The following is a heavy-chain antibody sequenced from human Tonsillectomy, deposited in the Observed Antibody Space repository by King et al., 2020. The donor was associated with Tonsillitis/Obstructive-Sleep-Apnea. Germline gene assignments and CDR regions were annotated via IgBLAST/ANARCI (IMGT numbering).Heavy chain of an antibody. Sequence: QLVQSGAEVKKPGASLKVSCQASGYIITSYGISWVRQAPGQGLEWVGWMSAYNGNTNYAQTFQGRVTMTTDTSTSIAYMELRSLRSDDPAVYYCARDCVSRNTISGVVYPFDPWGQGTLVTVSS. J-gene: IGHJ5*02. CDR2: MSAYNGNT. CDR1: GYIITSYG. CDR3: ARDCVSRNTISGVVYPFDP. D-gene: IGHD3-3*01. V-gene: IGHV1-18*01.